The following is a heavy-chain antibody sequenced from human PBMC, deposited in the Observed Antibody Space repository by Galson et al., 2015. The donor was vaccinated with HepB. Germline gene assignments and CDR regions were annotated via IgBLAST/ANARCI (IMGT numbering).Heavy chain of an antibody. J-gene: IGHJ6*02. V-gene: IGHV1-69*13. CDR3: ARAGYYYDSSGYYRGRGGMEV. CDR2: ITPIFGTA. Sequence: SVKVSCKASGGTFSTYAISWVRQAPGQGLEWMGGITPIFGTANYAQKFQGRVTITADESTSTAYMELSSLRSEDTAVYYCARAGYYYDSSGYYRGRGGMEVWGQGTTVTVSS. D-gene: IGHD3-22*01. CDR1: GGTFSTYA.